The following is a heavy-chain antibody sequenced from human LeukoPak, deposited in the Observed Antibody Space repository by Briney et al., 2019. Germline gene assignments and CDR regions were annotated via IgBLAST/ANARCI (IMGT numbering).Heavy chain of an antibody. CDR1: GGSISSSSYY. CDR2: IDYSGRR. D-gene: IGHD6-19*01. CDR3: ARQSRSSASRPASIDY. Sequence: PSETLSLTCTVSGGSISSSSYYWGWICQPPGRGLEWIGSIDYSGRRYYDPSLKSRVTISVDTSNSQISLRLNSVTAADTAIYYCARQSRSSASRPASIDYWGQGTLVTVSS. V-gene: IGHV4-39*01. J-gene: IGHJ4*02.